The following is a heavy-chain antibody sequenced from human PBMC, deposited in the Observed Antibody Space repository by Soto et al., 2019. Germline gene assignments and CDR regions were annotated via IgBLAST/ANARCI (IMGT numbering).Heavy chain of an antibody. D-gene: IGHD5-18*01. CDR3: ATGGLDTAMATGYYYGMDV. V-gene: IGHV1-24*01. CDR1: GYTLTELS. J-gene: IGHJ6*02. Sequence: ASVKVSCEVSGYTLTELSIHWVRQAPGKGLEWMGGFDPEDGETIYAQRFQGRVTMTEDTSTDTAYMELSSLRSEDAAVYYCATGGLDTAMATGYYYGMDVWGQGTTVTVSS. CDR2: FDPEDGET.